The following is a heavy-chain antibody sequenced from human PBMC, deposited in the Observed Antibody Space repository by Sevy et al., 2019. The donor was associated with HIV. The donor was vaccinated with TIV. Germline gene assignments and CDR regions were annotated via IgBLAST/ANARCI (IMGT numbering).Heavy chain of an antibody. J-gene: IGHJ4*02. D-gene: IGHD3-10*01. V-gene: IGHV3-30*18. CDR3: AKEGGSGYGSGSCYLDY. CDR1: GFTFSSYG. Sequence: GGSLRLSCAASGFTFSSYGMHWVRQAPGKGLEWVAVISYDGSNKYYADSVKGRFTISRDNSKNTLYLQMNSLRAEDTAVYYCAKEGGSGYGSGSCYLDYWGQGTLVTVSS. CDR2: ISYDGSNK.